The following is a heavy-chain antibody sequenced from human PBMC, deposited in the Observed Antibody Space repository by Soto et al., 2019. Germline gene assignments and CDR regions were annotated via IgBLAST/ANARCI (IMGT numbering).Heavy chain of an antibody. V-gene: IGHV4-34*01. CDR2: INQSGNT. J-gene: IGHJ6*01. CDR1: GGSFSGYY. Sequence: SETLSLTCAVSGGSFSGYYWTWIRQIPGKGLEWIWAINQSGNTKYNPSLLSRVTMSVEASRNQFSLKLRSVTAADTTAYYCTSLSYVLHPHFPYGLPVSGQ. D-gene: IGHD2-8*01. CDR3: TSLSYVLHPHFPYGLPV.